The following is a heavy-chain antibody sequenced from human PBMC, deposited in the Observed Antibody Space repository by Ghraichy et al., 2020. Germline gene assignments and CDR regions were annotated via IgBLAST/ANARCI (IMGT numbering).Heavy chain of an antibody. CDR1: GDTFCSYF. CDR2: LDPVNGGT. V-gene: IGHV1-46*01. Sequence: ASVKVSCKASGDTFCSYFVHCVRQAPGQVLERMGMLDPVNGGTNYAQNFQGRVTVTRDTSTSIIYMELRSLRSDDTAVYYCAREPRLQCYFDYWGLGTLVTVSS. CDR3: AREPRLQCYFDY. J-gene: IGHJ4*02.